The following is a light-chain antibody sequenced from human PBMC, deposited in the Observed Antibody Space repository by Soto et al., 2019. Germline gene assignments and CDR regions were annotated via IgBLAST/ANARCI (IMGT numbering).Light chain of an antibody. CDR1: QSVSST. CDR3: QQYNNWPPWT. CDR2: GVS. V-gene: IGKV3-15*01. J-gene: IGKJ1*01. Sequence: EIVMTQSPATLSVSPGERATLSCRASQSVSSTFLAWYQQKPGQAPRLLIFGVSTRATGIPARFSGSGSGTEFTLTISSLQSEDFAVYYCQQYNNWPPWTFGQGTKVDIK.